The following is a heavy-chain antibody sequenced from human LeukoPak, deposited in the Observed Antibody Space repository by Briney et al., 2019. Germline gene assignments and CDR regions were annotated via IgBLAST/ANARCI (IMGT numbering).Heavy chain of an antibody. CDR3: ARGRQEISMILVVMTGVSYYLDV. J-gene: IGHJ6*03. D-gene: IGHD3-22*01. V-gene: IGHV4-34*01. CDR2: INPSEST. Sequence: SETLSLTCAVYGGSFSGYYWTWIRQSPGKGLEWIGEINPSESTYYNPSLKSRLTISRDTSKNQFSLRLSSVTAADTAVYYCARGRQEISMILVVMTGVSYYLDVWGKGTTVTVS. CDR1: GGSFSGYY.